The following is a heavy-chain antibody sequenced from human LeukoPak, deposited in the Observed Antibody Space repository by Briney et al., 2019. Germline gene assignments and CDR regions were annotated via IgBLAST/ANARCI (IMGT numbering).Heavy chain of an antibody. V-gene: IGHV3-53*01. CDR1: GFTVSSNY. CDR2: IYSGGST. J-gene: IGHJ3*02. D-gene: IGHD3-22*01. Sequence: GGSLRLSCAASGFTVSSNYMSWVRQAPGKGLEWVSVIYSGGSTYYADSVKGRFTISRDNFKNTLYLQMNSLRAEDTAVYYCASRDYYDSSGYHGAFDIWGQGTMVTVSS. CDR3: ASRDYYDSSGYHGAFDI.